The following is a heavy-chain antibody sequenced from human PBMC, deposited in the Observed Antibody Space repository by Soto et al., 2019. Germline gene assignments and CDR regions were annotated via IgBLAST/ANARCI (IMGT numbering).Heavy chain of an antibody. J-gene: IGHJ4*02. CDR1: GFTFSNAW. CDR2: IKSKTDGGTT. V-gene: IGHV3-15*07. CDR3: AKEGEIAAAEPEFDY. Sequence: PGGSLRLSCAASGFTFSNAWMNWVRQAPGKGLEWVGRIKSKTDGGTTDYAAPVKDRFTISRDDSKKTLYLQMNNLRDEDTVVYYCAKEGEIAAAEPEFDYWGQGTLVTVSS. D-gene: IGHD6-13*01.